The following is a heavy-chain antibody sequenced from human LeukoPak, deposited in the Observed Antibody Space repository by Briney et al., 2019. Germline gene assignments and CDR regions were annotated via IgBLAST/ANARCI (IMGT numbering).Heavy chain of an antibody. CDR1: GFSLYSSGVG. CDR3: AHRRPGHLTGWDNSYFDN. CDR2: IYWDDDK. Sequence: KESGPTLVNPTQTLMLTCTFSGFSLYSSGVGVGWIRQPPGKALEWLAVIYWDDDKRYHPSLRSRLTMSKGASKSQVFLVMSNMDPVDTATYYCAHRRPGHLTGWDNSYFDNWGPGALVTVSS. V-gene: IGHV2-5*02. D-gene: IGHD1/OR15-1a*01. J-gene: IGHJ4*02.